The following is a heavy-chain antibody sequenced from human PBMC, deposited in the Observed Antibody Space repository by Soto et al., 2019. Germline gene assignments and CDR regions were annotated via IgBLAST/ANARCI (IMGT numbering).Heavy chain of an antibody. D-gene: IGHD2-2*01. Sequence: PGESLKISCKGSGYSVSSYWIAWVRQMPGKGLEWMGIIYPGDSDTTYSPSFQGQVTISADKSISTPNLQWNSLKASDTAMYYCARLPDGSSASCYGFMDVWGKGTTVTVSS. CDR2: IYPGDSDT. CDR1: GYSVSSYW. V-gene: IGHV5-51*01. CDR3: ARLPDGSSASCYGFMDV. J-gene: IGHJ6*03.